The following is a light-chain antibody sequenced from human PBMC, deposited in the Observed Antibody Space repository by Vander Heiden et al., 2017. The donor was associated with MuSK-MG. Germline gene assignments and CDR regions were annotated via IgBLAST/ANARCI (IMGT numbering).Light chain of an antibody. CDR1: HDINNY. J-gene: IGKJ4*01. V-gene: IGKV1-33*01. Sequence: DVQTLHAPTPLSASVRDRVTITCQASHDINNYLDWYQQKPGKAPKLLIYYASNLETGVPARFSGSGSGTDFTLTISSLQPEDVAAYYCLQDDNLPLTFGGGTKVEIK. CDR3: LQDDNLPLT. CDR2: YAS.